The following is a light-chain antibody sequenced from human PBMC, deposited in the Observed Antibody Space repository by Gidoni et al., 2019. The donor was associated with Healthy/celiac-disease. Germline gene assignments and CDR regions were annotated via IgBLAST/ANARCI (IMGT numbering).Light chain of an antibody. CDR1: SSNIGAGYD. V-gene: IGLV1-40*01. J-gene: IGLJ2*01. CDR3: QSYDSSLSGLVV. CDR2: GNS. Sequence: QSVLPQPPSVSGAPGQRVTIACTGSSSNIGAGYDVHWYQQVPGTAPKLRINGNSYRPSGVPDRFSGSKSGTSASLAITGLQAEDEADYYCQSYDSSLSGLVVFGGGTKLTVL.